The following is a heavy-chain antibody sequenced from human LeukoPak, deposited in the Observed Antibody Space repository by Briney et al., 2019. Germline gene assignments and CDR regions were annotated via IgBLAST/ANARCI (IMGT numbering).Heavy chain of an antibody. J-gene: IGHJ6*04. D-gene: IGHD3-16*01. V-gene: IGHV3-23*01. CDR2: ISGSGDSR. Sequence: AGGSLRLSCVASGFTFSNYAMNWVRQAPGKGLEWLSGISGSGDSRYYAGSVKGRFTISRDNSKNTLYLQVNSLRAEDTAVYYCAREGPLTDVWGKGTTVTVSS. CDR3: AREGPLTDV. CDR1: GFTFSNYA.